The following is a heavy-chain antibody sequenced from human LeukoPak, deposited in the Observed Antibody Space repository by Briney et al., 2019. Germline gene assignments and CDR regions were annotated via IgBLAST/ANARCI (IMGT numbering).Heavy chain of an antibody. Sequence: ASVKVSCKASGYTFTSYYMHWVRQAPGQGLEWMGWINPNSGGTNYAQKFQGRVTMTRDTSISTAYMELSRLRSDDTAVYYCARDPGRYCSGGSCYGNWFDPWGQGTLVTVSS. V-gene: IGHV1-2*02. D-gene: IGHD2-15*01. CDR1: GYTFTSYY. CDR3: ARDPGRYCSGGSCYGNWFDP. J-gene: IGHJ5*02. CDR2: INPNSGGT.